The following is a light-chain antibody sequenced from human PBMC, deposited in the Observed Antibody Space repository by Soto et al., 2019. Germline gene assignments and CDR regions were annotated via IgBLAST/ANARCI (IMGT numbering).Light chain of an antibody. J-gene: IGKJ1*01. CDR1: QGIGNA. V-gene: IGKV1-6*01. CDR3: LHDINYPWT. CDR2: GAS. Sequence: AIQMTQAPSSLSASVGDRVTICCRASQGIGNALGWYQQKPGKPPKVLIYGASTLQSGVPPRFSGSGSGTDFTLAISSLQTDDSATYYCLHDINYPWTFGQGTKVDIK.